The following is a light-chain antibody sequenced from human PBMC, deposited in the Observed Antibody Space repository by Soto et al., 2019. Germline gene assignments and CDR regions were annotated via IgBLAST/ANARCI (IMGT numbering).Light chain of an antibody. CDR3: SSYTSSSTLV. CDR2: EVS. V-gene: IGLV2-14*02. Sequence: QSVLTQPASVSGSPGQSITISCTGTSSDVGRYNLVSWYQQHPGKAPKLMISEVSNRPSGVSNRFSGPKSGNTASLTISGLQAEDEADYYCSSYTSSSTLVFGTGTKVTVL. J-gene: IGLJ1*01. CDR1: SSDVGRYNL.